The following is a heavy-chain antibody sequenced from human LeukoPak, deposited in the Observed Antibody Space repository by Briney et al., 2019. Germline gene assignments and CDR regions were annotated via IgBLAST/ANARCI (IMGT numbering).Heavy chain of an antibody. CDR1: GFNFNTYW. CDR2: IKQDGSEK. V-gene: IGHV3-7*01. J-gene: IGHJ4*02. D-gene: IGHD4-23*01. Sequence: GGSLRLSCAASGFNFNTYWMSWVRQAPGKGLEWVANIKQDGSEKFYVDSMKGRFTISRDNSKNSLYLQMNSLRAEDTAMYYCARESSPDDDYGSMYFDYWGQGTLVTVSS. CDR3: ARESSPDDDYGSMYFDY.